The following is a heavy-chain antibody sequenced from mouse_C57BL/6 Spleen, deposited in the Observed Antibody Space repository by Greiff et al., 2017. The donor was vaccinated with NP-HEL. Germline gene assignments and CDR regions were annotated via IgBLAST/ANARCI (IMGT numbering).Heavy chain of an antibody. J-gene: IGHJ2*01. CDR3: TRVFTTYYFDY. V-gene: IGHV5-9-1*02. Sequence: VKVVESGEGLVKPGGSLKLSCAASGFTFSSYAMSWVRQTPEKRLEWVAYISSGGDYIYYADTVKGRFTISRDNARNTLYLQMSSLKSEDTAMYYCTRVFTTYYFDYWGQGTTLTVSS. D-gene: IGHD1-1*01. CDR1: GFTFSSYA. CDR2: ISSGGDYI.